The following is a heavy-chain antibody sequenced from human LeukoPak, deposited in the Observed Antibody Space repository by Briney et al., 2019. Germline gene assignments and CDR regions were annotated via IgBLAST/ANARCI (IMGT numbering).Heavy chain of an antibody. CDR3: AGFDSAMGYGDLDY. V-gene: IGHV1-2*02. Sequence: ASVKVSCKASGYTFTGYYMHWVRQAPGQGLEWMGWINPNSGGTNYAQKFQGRVTMTRDTSISTAYMELSRLRSDDTAVYYCAGFDSAMGYGDLDYWGQGTLVTVSS. CDR2: INPNSGGT. D-gene: IGHD5-18*01. CDR1: GYTFTGYY. J-gene: IGHJ4*02.